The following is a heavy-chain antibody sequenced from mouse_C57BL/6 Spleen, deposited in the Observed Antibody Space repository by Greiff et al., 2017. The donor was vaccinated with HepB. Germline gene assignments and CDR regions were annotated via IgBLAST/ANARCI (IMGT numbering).Heavy chain of an antibody. J-gene: IGHJ3*01. Sequence: QVQLQQSGAELVRPGTSVKVSCKASGYAFTNYLIEWVKQRPGQGLEWIGVINPGSGGTNYNEKFKGKATLTADKSSSTAYMQLSSLTSEDSAVYFCARDWFAYWGQRTLVTVSA. CDR2: INPGSGGT. CDR3: ARDWFAY. V-gene: IGHV1-54*01. CDR1: GYAFTNYL.